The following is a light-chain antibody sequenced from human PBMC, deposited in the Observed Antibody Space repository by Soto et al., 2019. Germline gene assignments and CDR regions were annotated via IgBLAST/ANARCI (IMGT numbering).Light chain of an antibody. V-gene: IGLV2-14*01. CDR1: SSDVGGYNY. J-gene: IGLJ3*02. CDR3: SSHTSSSTRV. CDR2: EVS. Sequence: QSALTQPPSASGSPGQSVTISCTGTSSDVGGYNYVSWYQQHPGKAPKLMIYEVSNRPSGVSNRFSGSKSGNTASLTISGLQAEDEADYYCSSHTSSSTRVFGGGTKLTVL.